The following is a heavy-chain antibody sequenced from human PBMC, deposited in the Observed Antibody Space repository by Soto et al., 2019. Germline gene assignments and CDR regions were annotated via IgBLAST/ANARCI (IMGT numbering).Heavy chain of an antibody. J-gene: IGHJ4*02. CDR2: IYYRGGT. D-gene: IGHD6-13*01. CDR1: GGSIRRGGYF. CDR3: ARFAKEENPKLESWYAFDF. V-gene: IGHV4-31*03. Sequence: VQLQESGPGRVKPSQTLSLTCTVSGGSIRRGGYFWSWVRQQPGKGLEWIGHIYYRGGTSYNPSLESRVAMSVDTSKNEFTLKVNSVTAADTAIYYCARFAKEENPKLESWYAFDFWGRGTLVTVSS.